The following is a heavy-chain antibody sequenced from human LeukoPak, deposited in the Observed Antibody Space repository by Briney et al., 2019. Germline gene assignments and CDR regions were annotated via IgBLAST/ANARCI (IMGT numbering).Heavy chain of an antibody. CDR3: ARAPFPPGDNC. D-gene: IGHD2/OR15-2a*01. J-gene: IGHJ4*02. V-gene: IGHV1-8*01. CDR1: GYTFTTYD. Sequence: ASVKVSCKASGYTFTTYDIHWVRQATGQGLEWMGWMNPNSGNTGYAQNFQGRVTMTRDTSISTAYMELNSLRSEDTAVYYCARAPFPPGDNCWGQGTLVTLSS. CDR2: MNPNSGNT.